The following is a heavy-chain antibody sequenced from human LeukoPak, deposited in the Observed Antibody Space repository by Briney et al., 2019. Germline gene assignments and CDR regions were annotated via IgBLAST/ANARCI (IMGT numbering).Heavy chain of an antibody. CDR3: AGFSITIFGVVSPYYFDY. J-gene: IGHJ4*02. Sequence: SETLSLTCAVCGGSFSGYYWSWIRQPPGKGLEWIGEINHSGSTNYNPSLKSRVTISVDTSKNQFSLKLSSVTAADTAVYYCAGFSITIFGVVSPYYFDYWGQGTLVTVSS. D-gene: IGHD3-3*01. CDR2: INHSGST. V-gene: IGHV4-34*01. CDR1: GGSFSGYY.